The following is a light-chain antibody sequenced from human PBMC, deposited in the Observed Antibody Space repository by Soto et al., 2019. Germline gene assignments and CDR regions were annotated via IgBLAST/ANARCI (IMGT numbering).Light chain of an antibody. Sequence: EIVLTQSPGTLSLSPGERATLSCRASQSVSSSFLAWYQQKPGQAPRLLIYGASSRATGIPDRFSGSGSGTDFTLTISRLEPEDFAVYYCQQYDNSPWTFGQGTKEEIK. J-gene: IGKJ1*01. CDR1: QSVSSSF. V-gene: IGKV3-20*01. CDR3: QQYDNSPWT. CDR2: GAS.